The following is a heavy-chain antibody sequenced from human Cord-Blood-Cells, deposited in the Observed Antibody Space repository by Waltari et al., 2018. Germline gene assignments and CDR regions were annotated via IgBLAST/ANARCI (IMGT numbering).Heavy chain of an antibody. CDR2: IIPIFGTA. J-gene: IGHJ4*02. CDR1: GGTFSSYA. D-gene: IGHD2-2*01. CDR3: ARVLYRTSCYDY. V-gene: IGHV1-69*01. Sequence: QVQLVQSGAAVETPGSSVRVSCKASGGTFSSYAIIWVRQAPGQGLEWMGGIIPIFGTANYAQKFQGRVTITADESTSTAYMELSSLRSEDTAVYYCARVLYRTSCYDYWGQGTLVTVSS.